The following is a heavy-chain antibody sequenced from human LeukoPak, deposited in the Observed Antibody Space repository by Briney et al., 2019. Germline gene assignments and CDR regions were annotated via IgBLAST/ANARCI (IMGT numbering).Heavy chain of an antibody. CDR2: INPTGGRT. D-gene: IGHD2-15*01. CDR1: GYNVTNFY. J-gene: IGHJ5*02. Sequence: GASVKISCKTSGYNVTNFYIHWVRQAPGQGPEWMGVINPTGGRTTYAQKFQGRVTMTRDMSTSTVYMEVSSLRPDDTAVFFCARDRLVVAATYWFDPWGQGTLVTVSS. CDR3: ARDRLVVAATYWFDP. V-gene: IGHV1-46*01.